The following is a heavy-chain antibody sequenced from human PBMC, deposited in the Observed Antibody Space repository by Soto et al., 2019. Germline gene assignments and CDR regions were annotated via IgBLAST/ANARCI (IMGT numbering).Heavy chain of an antibody. V-gene: IGHV1-46*01. Sequence: QVQLVQSGAEVKKPGASVRLSCKTSTYTFTTYYMHWVRQAPGHGLEWMGIINPGSGGTTYAQKFQDRVTMTRDTSTSTVYMDLNSLRSDDTAVYYCARDTYDTTGYPLDYWGQGTLVTVSS. D-gene: IGHD3-22*01. J-gene: IGHJ4*02. CDR3: ARDTYDTTGYPLDY. CDR2: INPGSGGT. CDR1: TYTFTTYY.